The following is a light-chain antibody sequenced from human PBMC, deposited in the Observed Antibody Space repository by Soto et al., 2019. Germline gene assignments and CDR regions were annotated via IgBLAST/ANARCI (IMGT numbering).Light chain of an antibody. CDR2: GTS. V-gene: IGKV3-20*01. Sequence: EVVLKNSPGTLSLYRDERATLSCRASERIYSAYLGWYQQKPGQAPRLLIYGTSSRATGIPDRFSGSGSGTDFTLTISRLEPEDFAVYYCQQYGNSPTTFGQGRRLEIK. J-gene: IGKJ5*01. CDR1: ERIYSAY. CDR3: QQYGNSPTT.